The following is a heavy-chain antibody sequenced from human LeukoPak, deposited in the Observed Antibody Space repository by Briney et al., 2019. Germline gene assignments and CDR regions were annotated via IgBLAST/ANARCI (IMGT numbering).Heavy chain of an antibody. J-gene: IGHJ4*02. Sequence: PSETLSLTCTVSGGSISSSSYYWGWIRQPPGKGLERIGSIYYSGSTYYNPSLKSRVTISVDTSKNQFSLKLSSVTAADTAVYYCARHGSSWYYFDYWGQGTLVTVSS. V-gene: IGHV4-39*01. CDR3: ARHGSSWYYFDY. CDR1: GGSISSSSYY. CDR2: IYYSGST. D-gene: IGHD6-13*01.